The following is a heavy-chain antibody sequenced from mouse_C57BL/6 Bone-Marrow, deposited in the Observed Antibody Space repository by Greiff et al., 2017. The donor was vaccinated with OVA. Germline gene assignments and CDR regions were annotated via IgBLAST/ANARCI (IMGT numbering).Heavy chain of an antibody. Sequence: QVQLQQSGAELARPGASVKLSCKASGYTFTSYGISWVKQRTGQGLEWIGEIYPRSGNTYYNEKFKGKATLTADKSSSTAYMELRSLTSEDSAVYFCARSYGSSPYYYAMDYWGQGTSVTVSS. J-gene: IGHJ4*01. V-gene: IGHV1-81*01. CDR1: GYTFTSYG. D-gene: IGHD1-1*01. CDR3: ARSYGSSPYYYAMDY. CDR2: IYPRSGNT.